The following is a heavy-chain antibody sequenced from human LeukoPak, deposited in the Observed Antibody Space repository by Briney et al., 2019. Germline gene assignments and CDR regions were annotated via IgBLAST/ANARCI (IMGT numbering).Heavy chain of an antibody. V-gene: IGHV3-15*01. Sequence: PGGSLRLSCVASGFTFSNAWMSWVRQAPGKGLEWVGRIKYKRDGETTDYAAPVKGRLTIPRDDSKNTLYLQINSLKTDDTAGYCCATDRGRYGISAWWFNYGGQGALVTVSS. D-gene: IGHD2-8*02. J-gene: IGHJ4*02. CDR3: ATDRGRYGISAWWFNY. CDR2: IKYKRDGETT. CDR1: GFTFSNAW.